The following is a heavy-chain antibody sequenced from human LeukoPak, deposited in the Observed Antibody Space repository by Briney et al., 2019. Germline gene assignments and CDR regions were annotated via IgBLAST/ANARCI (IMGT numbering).Heavy chain of an antibody. V-gene: IGHV1-8*01. J-gene: IGHJ5*02. CDR3: ARSYYDYVWGSSVWFDP. CDR2: MNPSSGNT. Sequence: ASVKVSCKASGYTFTSYDINWVRQATGQGLEWMGWMNPSSGNTGYAQKFQGRVTMTRNTSISTAYMELSSLRSEDTAVYYCARSYYDYVWGSSVWFDPWGQGTLVTVSS. CDR1: GYTFTSYD. D-gene: IGHD3-16*01.